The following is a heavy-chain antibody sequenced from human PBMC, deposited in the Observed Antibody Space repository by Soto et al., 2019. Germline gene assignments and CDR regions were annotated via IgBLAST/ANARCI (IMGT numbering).Heavy chain of an antibody. CDR3: TTDVTGTTEEAALDY. Sequence: EVPLVESGGGLVKPGGSLRLSCAASGFTFSNAWMNWVRQAPGKGLEWVGRIKSKTDGGTTDYAAPVKGRFTISRDDSKNTLYLQMNSLKTEDTAVYYCTTDVTGTTEEAALDYWGQGTLVTVSS. J-gene: IGHJ4*02. CDR2: IKSKTDGGTT. V-gene: IGHV3-15*07. D-gene: IGHD1-20*01. CDR1: GFTFSNAW.